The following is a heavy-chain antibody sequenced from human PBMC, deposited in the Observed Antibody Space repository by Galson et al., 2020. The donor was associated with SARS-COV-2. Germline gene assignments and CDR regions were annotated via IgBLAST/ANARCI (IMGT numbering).Heavy chain of an antibody. CDR2: IYPGDSET. J-gene: IGHJ4*02. V-gene: IGHV5-51*01. D-gene: IGHD6-19*01. CDR1: GYTLNNYW. CDR3: ARQGMADTVGISY. Sequence: GESLKPSCEGLGYTLNNYWIGWVRQMPGKGLEWMGMIYPGDSETRYRPSFQGQVTISADTPTTTAYLPWSSLKAADTAIYYCARQGMADTVGISYCGQGTQVAVSS.